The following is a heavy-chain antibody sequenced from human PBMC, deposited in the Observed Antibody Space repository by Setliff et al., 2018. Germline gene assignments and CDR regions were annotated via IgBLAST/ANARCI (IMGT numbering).Heavy chain of an antibody. Sequence: PSDTLSLTCAVYGGSFSDNYWSWIRQPPGKGLEWIGQIHHSGITNYSPSLKSRVTISVDTSKNQFSLKLTSVTAADTAVYYCARGYCSSPSCFFAGWFDPWGQGTLVTVSS. CDR1: GGSFSDNY. J-gene: IGHJ5*02. D-gene: IGHD2-2*01. CDR2: IHHSGIT. V-gene: IGHV4-34*01. CDR3: ARGYCSSPSCFFAGWFDP.